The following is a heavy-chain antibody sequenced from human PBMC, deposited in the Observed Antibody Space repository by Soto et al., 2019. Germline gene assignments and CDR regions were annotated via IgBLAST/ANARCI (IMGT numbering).Heavy chain of an antibody. V-gene: IGHV1-69*02. CDR1: GGTFSSYT. CDR3: ATGGGATTVLDY. J-gene: IGHJ4*02. D-gene: IGHD1-26*01. Sequence: ASVKVSCKASGGTFSSYTISWVRQAPGQGLEWMGRIIPILGIANYAQKFQGRVTIIADKSTSPAYMELSSLRSEDTAVYYCATGGGATTVLDYWGQGTLVTVSS. CDR2: IIPILGIA.